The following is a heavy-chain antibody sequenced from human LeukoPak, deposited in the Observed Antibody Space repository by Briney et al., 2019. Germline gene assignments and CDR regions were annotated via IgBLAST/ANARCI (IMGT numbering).Heavy chain of an antibody. Sequence: ASVKVSCKASGYTFTSYGISWVRPAPGQGLEWMGWISAYNGNTNYAQKLQGRVTMTTDTSTSTAYMELRSLRSDDTAVYYCARDPAAAGTKRPFDYWGQGTLVTVSS. CDR2: ISAYNGNT. J-gene: IGHJ4*02. V-gene: IGHV1-18*01. D-gene: IGHD6-13*01. CDR3: ARDPAAAGTKRPFDY. CDR1: GYTFTSYG.